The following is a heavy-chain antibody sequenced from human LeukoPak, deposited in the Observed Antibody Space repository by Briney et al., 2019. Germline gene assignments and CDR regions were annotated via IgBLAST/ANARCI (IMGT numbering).Heavy chain of an antibody. CDR2: IVVCSGNT. CDR1: GFTFTSSA. D-gene: IGHD2-2*02. V-gene: IGHV1-58*02. J-gene: IGHJ3*02. Sequence: SVKVSCKASGFTFTSSAMQWVRQARGQRLEWIGWIVVCSGNTNYAQKFQERVTITRDMSTSTAYMELSSLRSEDTAVYYCAAGGYCSSTSCYTPAFDIWGQGTIVTVSS. CDR3: AAGGYCSSTSCYTPAFDI.